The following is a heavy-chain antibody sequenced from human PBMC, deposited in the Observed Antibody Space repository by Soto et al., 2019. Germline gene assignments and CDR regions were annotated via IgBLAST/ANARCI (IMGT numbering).Heavy chain of an antibody. Sequence: QVQLQQWGAGLLKPSETLSLTCAVYGGSFSGYYWTWIRQPPGTGLEWIGEINHSGSTNYNPSLKCRVPIAVDTSKHQFSLKLTSVAAADSAVYYCARVKIPGLFDYWGQGTLVTVSS. CDR2: INHSGST. CDR1: GGSFSGYY. D-gene: IGHD2-21*01. J-gene: IGHJ4*02. V-gene: IGHV4-34*01. CDR3: ARVKIPGLFDY.